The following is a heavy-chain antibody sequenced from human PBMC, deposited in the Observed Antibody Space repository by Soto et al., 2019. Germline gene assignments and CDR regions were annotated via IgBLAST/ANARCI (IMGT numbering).Heavy chain of an antibody. CDR3: ARGSLIGGTGYCYGMDV. V-gene: IGHV1-8*01. D-gene: IGHD1-26*01. J-gene: IGHJ6*02. Sequence: GASVKVSCKASGYTFTSYDINWVRQATGQGLEWMGWMNPNSGNTGYAQKFQGRVTMTRNTSISTAYMELSSLRSEDTAVYYCARGSLIGGTGYCYGMDVWGQGTTVTVSS. CDR2: MNPNSGNT. CDR1: GYTFTSYD.